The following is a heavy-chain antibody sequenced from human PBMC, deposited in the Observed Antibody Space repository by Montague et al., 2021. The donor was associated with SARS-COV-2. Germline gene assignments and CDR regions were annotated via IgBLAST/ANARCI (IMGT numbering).Heavy chain of an antibody. J-gene: IGHJ4*02. CDR3: ARGATRTFDY. CDR1: GDSMTYFY. D-gene: IGHD1-1*01. CDR2: IFYRGTT. Sequence: SETLSFTCTVSGDSMTYFYWSWIRQTPEKGLEWIGYIFYRGTTKYNPSLESRVTITVDTSKDQFYLKLNSVTAADTAVYYCARGATRTFDYWGQGARVTVSS. V-gene: IGHV4-59*01.